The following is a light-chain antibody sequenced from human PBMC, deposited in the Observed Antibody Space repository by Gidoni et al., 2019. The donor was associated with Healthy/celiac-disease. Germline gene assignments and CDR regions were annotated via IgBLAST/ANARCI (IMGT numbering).Light chain of an antibody. J-gene: IGKJ4*01. V-gene: IGKV1-39*01. Sequence: DIQTTQSPSALSASVGDRVTITCRSLSQSISSYLTWYQQKPGKAPKLLIYAASSLQSGVPSRFSGSGSGTDFTLTISSLQPEDFATYYCQQSYSTPPTFGGGTKVEIK. CDR2: AAS. CDR1: QSISSY. CDR3: QQSYSTPPT.